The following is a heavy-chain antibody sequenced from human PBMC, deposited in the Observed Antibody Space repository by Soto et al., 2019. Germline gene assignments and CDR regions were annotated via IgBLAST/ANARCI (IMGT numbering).Heavy chain of an antibody. V-gene: IGHV3-30*18. Sequence: PLGSLRLSCAASGFTFSSYGMHWVRQAPGKGLEWVAVISYDGSNKYYADSVKGRFTISRDNSKNTLYLQMNSLRAEDTAVYYCAKDRVGAAAGHYYYYYGMDVWGQGTTVTVSS. CDR3: AKDRVGAAAGHYYYYYGMDV. CDR2: ISYDGSNK. D-gene: IGHD6-13*01. J-gene: IGHJ6*02. CDR1: GFTFSSYG.